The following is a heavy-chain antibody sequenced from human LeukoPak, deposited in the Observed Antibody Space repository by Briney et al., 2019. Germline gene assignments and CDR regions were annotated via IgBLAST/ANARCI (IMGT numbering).Heavy chain of an antibody. CDR1: GFTFSSYA. CDR3: AREGGYRDYYYMDV. J-gene: IGHJ6*03. D-gene: IGHD6-25*01. CDR2: ISYDGSNK. Sequence: GGSLRLSCAASGFTFSSYAMHWVRQAPGKGLEWVAVISYDGSNKYYADSVKGRFTISRDNAKNSLYLQMNSLRAEDTAVYYCAREGGYRDYYYMDVWGKGTTVTVSS. V-gene: IGHV3-30*04.